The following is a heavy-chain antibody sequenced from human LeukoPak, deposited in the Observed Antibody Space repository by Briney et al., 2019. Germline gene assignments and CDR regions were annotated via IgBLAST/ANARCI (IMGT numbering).Heavy chain of an antibody. Sequence: PSETLPLTCTVSGGSISSYYWSWIRQPPGKGLEWIGYIYYSGSTNYNPSLKSRVTISVDTSKNQFSLKLSSVTAADTAVYYCARGSGYSGHADYWGQGTLVTVSS. CDR1: GGSISSYY. D-gene: IGHD5-12*01. CDR3: ARGSGYSGHADY. CDR2: IYYSGST. V-gene: IGHV4-59*08. J-gene: IGHJ4*02.